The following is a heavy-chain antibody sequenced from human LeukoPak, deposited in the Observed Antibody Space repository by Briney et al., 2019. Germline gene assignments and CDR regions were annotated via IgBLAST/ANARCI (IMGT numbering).Heavy chain of an antibody. CDR3: ARGSLGTGFDY. J-gene: IGHJ4*02. CDR2: IYHTGST. V-gene: IGHV4-30-2*01. CDR1: GGSISSGGYS. Sequence: PSQTLSLTCAVSGGSISSGGYSWSWIRQPPGKGLEWIGNIYHTGSTFYNPSLKSRVTISVDRPKNQFSLKLSSVTAADTAVYYCARGSLGTGFDYWGQGTLVTVPS. D-gene: IGHD1-1*01.